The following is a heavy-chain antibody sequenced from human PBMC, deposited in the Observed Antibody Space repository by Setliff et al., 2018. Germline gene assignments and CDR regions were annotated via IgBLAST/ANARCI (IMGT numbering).Heavy chain of an antibody. CDR1: GFTFSGSE. J-gene: IGHJ3*02. CDR3: VRDDADNYDAFDN. CDR2: ISSSGSTI. D-gene: IGHD3-22*01. V-gene: IGHV3-48*03. Sequence: GGSLRLSCAVSGFTFSGSEMNWVRQAPGKGLEWVSYISSSGSTIYYADSVKGRFTISRDNAKRSLYLQMNGLRADDTGVYYCVRDDADNYDAFDNWGQGTLVTVSS.